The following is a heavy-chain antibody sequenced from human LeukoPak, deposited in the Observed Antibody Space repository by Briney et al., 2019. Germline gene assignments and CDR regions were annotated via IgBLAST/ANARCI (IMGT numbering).Heavy chain of an antibody. CDR2: ISYDGSNK. J-gene: IGHJ3*02. CDR1: GFTFSSYA. V-gene: IGHV3-30*04. D-gene: IGHD1-26*01. CDR3: ARATKVHLSGSYSAFDI. Sequence: PGGSLRLSCAASGFTFSSYAMHWVRQAPGKGLEWVAVISYDGSNKYYADSVKGRFTISRDNSKNTLYLQMNSLRAEDTAVYYCARATKVHLSGSYSAFDIWGQGTMVTVSS.